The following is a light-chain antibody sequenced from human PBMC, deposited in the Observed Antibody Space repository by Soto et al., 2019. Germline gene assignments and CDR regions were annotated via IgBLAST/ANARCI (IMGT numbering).Light chain of an antibody. J-gene: IGKJ2*01. Sequence: EIVLTQSPGTLSLSPGERATLSCRASQSVSDNYLAWYQQKPGQAPRLLIYGASSGATGIPGRFRGSGSGTDFTLTISRVEPEDFAVYYCHQFGSSPYTFGHGTKLEI. V-gene: IGKV3-20*01. CDR2: GAS. CDR1: QSVSDNY. CDR3: HQFGSSPYT.